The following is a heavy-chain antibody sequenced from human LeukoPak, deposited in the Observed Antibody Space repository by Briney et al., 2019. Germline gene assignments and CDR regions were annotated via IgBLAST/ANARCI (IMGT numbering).Heavy chain of an antibody. V-gene: IGHV1-46*01. CDR1: GYTFTSYY. CDR3: ARAFTVTGGAFDI. Sequence: ASVTVSCTASGYTFTSYYMHWVRQAPGQGLEWMGIINPSGGSTSYAQKFQGRVTMTRDTSTSTVYMELSSLRSEDTAVYYCARAFTVTGGAFDIWGQGTMVTVSS. J-gene: IGHJ3*02. CDR2: INPSGGST. D-gene: IGHD1-14*01.